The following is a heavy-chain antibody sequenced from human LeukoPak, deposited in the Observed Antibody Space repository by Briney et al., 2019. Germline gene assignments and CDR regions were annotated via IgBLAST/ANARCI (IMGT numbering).Heavy chain of an antibody. CDR3: ARTYCGGDCRGYYYHYYMDV. V-gene: IGHV4-61*02. D-gene: IGHD2-21*02. Sequence: PSQTQSLTCTVSGGSISSGSYYWSWIRQPAGKGLEWIGRIYTSGSTKYNPSLKSRVTISVDRSKNQFSLKLSSVTAADTAVYYCARTYCGGDCRGYYYHYYMDVWGKGTTVTISS. J-gene: IGHJ6*03. CDR1: GGSISSGSYY. CDR2: IYTSGST.